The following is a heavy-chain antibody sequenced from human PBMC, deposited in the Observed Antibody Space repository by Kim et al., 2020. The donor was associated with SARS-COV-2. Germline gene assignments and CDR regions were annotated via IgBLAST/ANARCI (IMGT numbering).Heavy chain of an antibody. V-gene: IGHV3-9*01. CDR2: ISSNSANI. D-gene: IGHD1-1*01. CDR3: AREPAYNFGCYYYIAV. CDR1: GFNFGDFS. Sequence: GGSLRLSCAASGFNFGDFSMHWVRQIPGKGLQWVSGISSNSANIYYADAVKGRFTISRDNAKNSLYLQMNSLRTEDTALYYCAREPAYNFGCYYYIAVCG. J-gene: IGHJ6*03.